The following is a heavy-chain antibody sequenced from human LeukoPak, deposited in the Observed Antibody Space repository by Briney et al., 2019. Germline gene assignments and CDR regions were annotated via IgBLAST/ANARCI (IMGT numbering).Heavy chain of an antibody. Sequence: GGSLRLSCAASGFTFSSYAMHWVRQAPGKGLEWVAVISYDGSNKYYADSVKGRFTISRDNSKNTLYLQMNSLRAEDTAVYYCARDLHDYGDYPVDYWGQGTLVTVSS. CDR1: GFTFSSYA. V-gene: IGHV3-30-3*01. D-gene: IGHD4-17*01. J-gene: IGHJ4*02. CDR2: ISYDGSNK. CDR3: ARDLHDYGDYPVDY.